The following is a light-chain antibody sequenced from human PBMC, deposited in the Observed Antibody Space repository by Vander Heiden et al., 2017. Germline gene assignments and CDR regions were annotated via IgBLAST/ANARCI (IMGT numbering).Light chain of an antibody. Sequence: QSALPQPASVSGSPGQSITISCTATSSDVGGYNYVSWYQQRPGKAPELMIYDVSTRPSGVSNRFSGSKSGNTASLTISGLQAEDEADYYCSAYTSSHTLVFGGGTKLTVL. CDR1: SSDVGGYNY. J-gene: IGLJ3*02. CDR3: SAYTSSHTLV. CDR2: DVS. V-gene: IGLV2-14*03.